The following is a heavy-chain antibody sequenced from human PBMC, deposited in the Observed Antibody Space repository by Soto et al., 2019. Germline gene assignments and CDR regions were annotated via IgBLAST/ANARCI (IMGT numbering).Heavy chain of an antibody. J-gene: IGHJ6*03. D-gene: IGHD4-17*01. CDR2: ISSTGSTI. CDR1: GFTFSDYY. Sequence: QVQLVESGGGLVKPGGSLRLSCADSGFTFSDYYMSWIRQAPGKGLEWVSYISSTGSTIYYADSVKGRFTISRDNAKSSLYLQMNSLRAEDTAVHYCARVGEPYYYYMDVWGKGTTVTVSS. V-gene: IGHV3-11*01. CDR3: ARVGEPYYYYMDV.